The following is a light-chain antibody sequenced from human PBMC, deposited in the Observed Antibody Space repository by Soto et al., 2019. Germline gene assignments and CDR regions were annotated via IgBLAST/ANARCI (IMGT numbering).Light chain of an antibody. Sequence: DIQMTQSPSTLSGSVGGRVTITCRASQTISSWLAWYQQKPAKDPKLLIYAASTLQSRVPSRFSGTGSGTAFTLTIRRLQPDDFATYYCQQYNSYWTFGQGTKVDIK. J-gene: IGKJ1*01. CDR1: QTISSW. CDR2: AAS. V-gene: IGKV1-5*01. CDR3: QQYNSYWT.